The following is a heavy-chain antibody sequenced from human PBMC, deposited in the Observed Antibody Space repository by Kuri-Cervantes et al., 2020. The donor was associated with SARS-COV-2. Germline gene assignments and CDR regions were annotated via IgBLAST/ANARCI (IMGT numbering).Heavy chain of an antibody. CDR2: ISYDGSNK. CDR1: GFTFSSYA. V-gene: IGHV3-30-3*01. J-gene: IGHJ4*02. Sequence: GESLKISCAASGFTFSSYAIHWVRQAPGKGLEWVAIISYDGSNKYYADSVKGRFTIPRDNAKNSLYLQMSSLRAEDSAGYYCTTLIDYWGQGALVTVSS. CDR3: TTLIDY.